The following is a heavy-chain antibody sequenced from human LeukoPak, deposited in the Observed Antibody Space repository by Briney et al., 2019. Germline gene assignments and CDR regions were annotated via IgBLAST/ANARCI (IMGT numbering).Heavy chain of an antibody. Sequence: KPTETLSLTCSVSGGSISSSSSYWGWIRQPPAKGLEWIGSIYYSGSSFDNPALKSRVTISVDTSKNQFSLKLSSVSAADTAVYYCARHRSGWLQSSFDYWGQGTLVTVSS. CDR3: ARHRSGWLQSSFDY. V-gene: IGHV4-39*01. CDR1: GGSISSSSSY. CDR2: IYYSGSS. J-gene: IGHJ4*02. D-gene: IGHD5-24*01.